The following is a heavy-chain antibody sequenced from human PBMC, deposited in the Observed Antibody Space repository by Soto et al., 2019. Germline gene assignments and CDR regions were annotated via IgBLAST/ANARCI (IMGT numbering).Heavy chain of an antibody. CDR1: GFTFSNYA. V-gene: IGHV3-23*01. CDR2: IRDTGNT. D-gene: IGHD4-17*01. Sequence: EVQILQSGGGLEQPGGSLRLSCAASGFTFSNYAMSWIRQAPGKGLEWVSTIRDTGNTYYADTVRGRFATSRDNSENTLYIQMSSLRAEDTYVYYGAKQQIGFIRSLNYWVQGTLFTVAS. CDR3: AKQQIGFIRSLNY. J-gene: IGHJ4*02.